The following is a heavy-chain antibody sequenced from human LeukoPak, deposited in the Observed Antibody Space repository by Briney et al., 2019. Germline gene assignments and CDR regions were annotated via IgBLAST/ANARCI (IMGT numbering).Heavy chain of an antibody. CDR3: ARDWYYYGSGSYYLLHFDY. V-gene: IGHV4-39*07. J-gene: IGHJ4*02. D-gene: IGHD3-10*01. CDR2: IYYSGST. Sequence: PSETLSLTCTVSGGSISSSSYYWGWIRQPPGKGLEWIGSIYYSGSTYYNPSLKSRVTISVDTSKNQFSLKLSSVTAADTAVYYCARDWYYYGSGSYYLLHFDYWGQGTLVTVSS. CDR1: GGSISSSSYY.